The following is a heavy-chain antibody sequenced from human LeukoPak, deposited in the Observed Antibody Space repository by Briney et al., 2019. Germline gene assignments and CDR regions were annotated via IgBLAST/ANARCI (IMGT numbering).Heavy chain of an antibody. V-gene: IGHV4-61*02. CDR2: IYTSGST. J-gene: IGHJ4*02. D-gene: IGHD3-22*01. CDR1: GGSISSGSYY. Sequence: SETLSLTCTVSGGSISSGSYYWSWLRQPAGKGLEWIGRIYTSGSTNYNPSLKSRVTISVDTSKNHFSLKLSSVTAADTAVYYCARELHTYYYDSSGYYYAHYFDYWGQGTLVTVSS. CDR3: ARELHTYYYDSSGYYYAHYFDY.